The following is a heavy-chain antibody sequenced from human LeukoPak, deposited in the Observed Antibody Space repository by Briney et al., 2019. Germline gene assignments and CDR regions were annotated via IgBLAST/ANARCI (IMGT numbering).Heavy chain of an antibody. CDR1: GGTFSSYA. V-gene: IGHV1-69*04. D-gene: IGHD1-26*01. CDR2: IIPVLGIA. J-gene: IGHJ6*02. CDR3: ARSGSYGLGYYYYGMDV. Sequence: SVKVSCKASGGTFSSYAISWVRQAPGQGLEWMGRIIPVLGIANYAQKFQGKVTITADKSTSTAYMELSSLRSEDTAVYYCARSGSYGLGYYYYGMDVWGQGTTVTVSS.